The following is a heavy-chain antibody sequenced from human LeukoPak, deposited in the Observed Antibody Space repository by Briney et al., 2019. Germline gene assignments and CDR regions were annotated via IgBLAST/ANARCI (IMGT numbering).Heavy chain of an antibody. CDR3: AKVRVPAATNLLMAP. CDR1: GFTFSSYG. D-gene: IGHD2-2*01. CDR2: IRYDGSNK. J-gene: IGHJ5*02. V-gene: IGHV3-30*02. Sequence: GGSLRLSCAASGFTFSSYGMHWVRQAPGKGLEWVAFIRYDGSNKYYADSVKGRFTISRDNSKNTLYLQMNSLRAEDTAVYYCAKVRVPAATNLLMAPWGQGTLVTVSS.